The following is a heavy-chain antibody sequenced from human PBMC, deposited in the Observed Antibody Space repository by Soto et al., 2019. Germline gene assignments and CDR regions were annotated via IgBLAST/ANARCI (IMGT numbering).Heavy chain of an antibody. D-gene: IGHD4-17*01. CDR3: ARDPDYGDPKRSRRYFDY. CDR1: GFTFSSYS. Sequence: PGGSLRLSCAASGFTFSSYSMNWVRQAPGKGLEWVSSISSSSSYIYYADSAKGRFTISRDNAKNSLYLQMNSLRAEDTAVYYCARDPDYGDPKRSRRYFDYWGQGTLVTVSS. CDR2: ISSSSSYI. V-gene: IGHV3-21*01. J-gene: IGHJ4*02.